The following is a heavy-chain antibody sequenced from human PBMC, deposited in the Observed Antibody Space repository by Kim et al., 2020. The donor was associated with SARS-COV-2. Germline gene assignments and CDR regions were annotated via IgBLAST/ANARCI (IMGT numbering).Heavy chain of an antibody. V-gene: IGHV1-3*01. J-gene: IGHJ4*02. CDR1: GYTFTSYA. D-gene: IGHD3-22*01. Sequence: ASVKVSCKASGYTFTSYAMHWVRQAPGQRLEWMGWINAGNGNTKYSQKFQGRVTITRDTSASTAYMELSSLRSEDTAVYYCARDRLYYYDSSGYYYDEVFDYWGQGTLVTVSS. CDR3: ARDRLYYYDSSGYYYDEVFDY. CDR2: INAGNGNT.